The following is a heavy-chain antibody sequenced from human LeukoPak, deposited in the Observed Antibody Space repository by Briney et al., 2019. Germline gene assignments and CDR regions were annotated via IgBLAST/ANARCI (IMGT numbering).Heavy chain of an antibody. J-gene: IGHJ5*02. CDR1: GFTFSSYE. D-gene: IGHD1-7*01. V-gene: IGHV3-48*03. CDR3: AREGTSITGTRRGFDP. Sequence: PGGSLRLSCAASGFTFSSYEMNWVRQAPGKGLEWVSYISSSGSTIYCADSVKGRFTISRDNAKNSLYLQMNSLRAEDTAVYYCAREGTSITGTRRGFDPWGQGTLVTVSS. CDR2: ISSSGSTI.